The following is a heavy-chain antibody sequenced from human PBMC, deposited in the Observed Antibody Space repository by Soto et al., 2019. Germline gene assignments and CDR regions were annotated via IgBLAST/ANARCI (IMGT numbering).Heavy chain of an antibody. CDR1: GGSISSYY. D-gene: IGHD3-9*01. CDR2: IYYSGST. V-gene: IGHV4-59*01. CDR3: ARAPNFDWSDYYYYYYMDV. Sequence: PSETLSLTCTVSGGSISSYYWSWIRQPPGKGLEWIGYIYYSGSTNYNPSLKSRVTISVDTSKNQFSLKLSSVTAADTAVYYCARAPNFDWSDYYYYYYMDVWGKGTTVTVSS. J-gene: IGHJ6*03.